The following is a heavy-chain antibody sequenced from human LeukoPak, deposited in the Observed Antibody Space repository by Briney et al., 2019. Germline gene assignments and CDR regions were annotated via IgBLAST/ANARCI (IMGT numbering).Heavy chain of an antibody. D-gene: IGHD1-1*01. Sequence: SVKVFCKASGRTFSSYAISWVREPPGQGLEWVGGIISIFGTENYAEKFEGSDTITADKSTSTAYMELSSLRSEDTAVYYCARDGIAGDFDYWGEGTLVTVSS. CDR3: ARDGIAGDFDY. V-gene: IGHV1-69*06. CDR1: GRTFSSYA. CDR2: IISIFGTE. J-gene: IGHJ4*02.